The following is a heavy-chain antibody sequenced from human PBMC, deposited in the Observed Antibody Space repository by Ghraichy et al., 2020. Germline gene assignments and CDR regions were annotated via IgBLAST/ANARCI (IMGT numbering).Heavy chain of an antibody. Sequence: GGSLRLSCAASGFTFSSYSMNWVRQGPGKGLEWVAYISSSGTLYYADSVTGRFTIPRDNAKNSLYLQMNSLRDEDTAVYYCARPLEGCSGSTSCLMRPVDYWGQGTLVTVSS. D-gene: IGHD2-2*01. V-gene: IGHV3-48*02. CDR3: ARPLEGCSGSTSCLMRPVDY. CDR1: GFTFSSYS. J-gene: IGHJ4*02. CDR2: ISSSGTL.